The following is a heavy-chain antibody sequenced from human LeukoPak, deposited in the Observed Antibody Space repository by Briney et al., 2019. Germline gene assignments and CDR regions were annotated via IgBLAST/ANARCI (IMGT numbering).Heavy chain of an antibody. CDR2: IKQDGSEK. Sequence: GGSLRLSCAASGYTFRRNGMHWVRQAPGKGLEWVANIKQDGSEKYYVDSVKGRFTISRDNAKNSLYLQMNSLRAEDTAVYYCARDVFLGSSTSLVDYWGQGTLVTVSS. V-gene: IGHV3-7*01. CDR1: GYTFRRNG. J-gene: IGHJ4*02. CDR3: ARDVFLGSSTSLVDY. D-gene: IGHD2-2*01.